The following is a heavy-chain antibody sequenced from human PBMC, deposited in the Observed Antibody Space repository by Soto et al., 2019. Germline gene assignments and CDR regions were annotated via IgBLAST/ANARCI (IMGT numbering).Heavy chain of an antibody. CDR2: ISGSGGST. Sequence: GGSLRLSCAASGFTFSSYAMSWVRQAPGKGLEWVSAISGSGGSTYYADSVKGRFTISRDNSKNTLYLQMNSLRAEDTAVYYCAKYYPRVAGNEDRNSGGRGYYYYYYGMDVWGQGTTVTVSS. CDR3: AKYYPRVAGNEDRNSGGRGYYYYYYGMDV. D-gene: IGHD6-19*01. J-gene: IGHJ6*02. CDR1: GFTFSSYA. V-gene: IGHV3-23*01.